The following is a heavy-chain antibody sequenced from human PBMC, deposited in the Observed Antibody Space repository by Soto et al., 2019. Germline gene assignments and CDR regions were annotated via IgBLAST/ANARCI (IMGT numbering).Heavy chain of an antibody. D-gene: IGHD2-15*01. CDR1: GGTFSSYA. J-gene: IGHJ3*02. CDR2: IIPIFGTA. V-gene: IGHV1-69*13. CDR3: ASPGGYCSGGSCVDAFDI. Sequence: SVKVSCKASGGTFSSYAISWVRQAPGQGLEWMGGIIPIFGTANYAQKFQGRVTITADESTSTAYMELSSLRSEDMAVYYCASPGGYCSGGSCVDAFDIWGQGTMVTVSS.